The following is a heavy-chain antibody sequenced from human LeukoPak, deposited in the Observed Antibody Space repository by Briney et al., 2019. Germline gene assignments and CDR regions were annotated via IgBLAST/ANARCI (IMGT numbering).Heavy chain of an antibody. Sequence: GASVKVSCKASGNTFMKFDFHWARQATGQGPEWMGRLNPQNGNTEYAPKFQGRVTMTRNTSITTAHMELSSLTSEDTAVYYCATGMFDTDYSFLGFEYWGLGTPVSVSS. V-gene: IGHV1-8*01. CDR2: LNPQNGNT. J-gene: IGHJ4*02. D-gene: IGHD5-12*01. CDR1: GNTFMKFD. CDR3: ATGMFDTDYSFLGFEY.